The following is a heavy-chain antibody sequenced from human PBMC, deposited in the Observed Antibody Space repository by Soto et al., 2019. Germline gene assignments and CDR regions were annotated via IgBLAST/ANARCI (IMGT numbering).Heavy chain of an antibody. D-gene: IGHD2-15*01. Sequence: QITLKESGPTVVKPTQTLTLTCTFSGFSLNTNRMGVAWIRQPPGKALEWLALIYWDDDKLYSPSLKSRLTITKDTTKNHVVLTMTNMDPVDTATYYCAHRGPLATGSYSLYNMDVWGQGTPVTVSS. J-gene: IGHJ6*02. CDR1: GFSLNTNRMG. V-gene: IGHV2-5*02. CDR2: IYWDDDK. CDR3: AHRGPLATGSYSLYNMDV.